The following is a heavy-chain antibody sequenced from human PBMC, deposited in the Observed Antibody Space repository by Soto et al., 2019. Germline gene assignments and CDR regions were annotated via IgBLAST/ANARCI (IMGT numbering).Heavy chain of an antibody. Sequence: SVEVSCKASGGTFSSYAISWVRQAPGQGLEWMGGIIPIFGTANYAQKFQGRVTITADESTSTAYMELSSLRSEDTAVYYCATGSLETGTTWIYYGMDVWGQGTTVTVSS. D-gene: IGHD1-7*01. CDR1: GGTFSSYA. J-gene: IGHJ6*02. CDR2: IIPIFGTA. V-gene: IGHV1-69*13. CDR3: ATGSLETGTTWIYYGMDV.